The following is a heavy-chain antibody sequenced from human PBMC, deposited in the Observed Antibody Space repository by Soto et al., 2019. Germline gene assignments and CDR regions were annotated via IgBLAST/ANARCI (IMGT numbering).Heavy chain of an antibody. Sequence: LSLTCTVSGGSISSGGYYWSWIRQHPGKGLEWIGYIYYSGSTYYNPSLKSRVAISVDTSKNQFSLKLSSVTAADTAVYYCARVPLPYYDILTGYYKGGMDVWGQGTTVTASS. D-gene: IGHD3-9*01. CDR3: ARVPLPYYDILTGYYKGGMDV. CDR1: GGSISSGGYY. J-gene: IGHJ6*02. V-gene: IGHV4-31*03. CDR2: IYYSGST.